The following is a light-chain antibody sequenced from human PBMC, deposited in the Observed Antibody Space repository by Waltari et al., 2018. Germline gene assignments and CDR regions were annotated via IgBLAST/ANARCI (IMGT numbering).Light chain of an antibody. CDR2: GTD. CDR1: QSVSNSY. J-gene: IGKJ1*01. CDR3: QQCARSPWT. Sequence: IVLTQSPGTLSLSQGVRATLSCRASQSVSNSYVAWYQQKPGQAPRLLSHGTDNRATGVPDRFSGGGSGTDFTLTISSLETEDSAVYYCQQCARSPWTFGHGTKVEI. V-gene: IGKV3-20*01.